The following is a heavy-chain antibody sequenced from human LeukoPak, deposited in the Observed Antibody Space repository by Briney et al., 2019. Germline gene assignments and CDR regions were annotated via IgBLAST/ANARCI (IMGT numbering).Heavy chain of an antibody. CDR2: IYTSGST. CDR3: ASASTTHYYYYYGMDV. CDR1: GGSISSGSYY. Sequence: SETLSLTRTVSGGSISSGSYYWSWIRQPAGKGLEWIGRIYTSGSTNYNPSLKSRVTISVDTSKNQFSLKLSSVTAADTAVYYCASASTTHYYYYYGMDVWGQGTTVTVSS. J-gene: IGHJ6*02. V-gene: IGHV4-61*02. D-gene: IGHD1-1*01.